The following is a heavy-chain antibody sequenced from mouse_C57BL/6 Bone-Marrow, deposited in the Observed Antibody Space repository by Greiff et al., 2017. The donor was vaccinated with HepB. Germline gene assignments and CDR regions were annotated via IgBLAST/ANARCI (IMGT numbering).Heavy chain of an antibody. V-gene: IGHV1-81*01. CDR2: IYPRSGNT. D-gene: IGHD2-5*01. CDR1: GYTFTSYG. Sequence: QVQLKESGAELARPGASVKLSCKASGYTFTSYGISWVKQRTGQGLEWIGEIYPRSGNTYYNEKFKGKATLTADKSSSTAYMELRSLTSEDSAVYFCARSYSKGYYAMDYWGQGTSVTVSS. J-gene: IGHJ4*01. CDR3: ARSYSKGYYAMDY.